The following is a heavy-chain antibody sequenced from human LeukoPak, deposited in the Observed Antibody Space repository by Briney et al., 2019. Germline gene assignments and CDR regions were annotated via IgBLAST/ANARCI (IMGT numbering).Heavy chain of an antibody. V-gene: IGHV5-51*01. CDR2: IYPGDSDT. D-gene: IGHD2-2*02. J-gene: IGHJ3*02. CDR3: AGSIVVVPAAILGAFDI. Sequence: GESLKISCKGSGYSFTSYWIGWVRQMPGKGVEWMGIIYPGDSDTRYSPSFQGQVTISADKSISTAYLQWSSLKASDTAMYYCAGSIVVVPAAILGAFDIWGQGTMVTVSS. CDR1: GYSFTSYW.